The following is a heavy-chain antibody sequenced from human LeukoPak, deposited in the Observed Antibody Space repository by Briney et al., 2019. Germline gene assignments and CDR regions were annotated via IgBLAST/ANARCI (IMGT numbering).Heavy chain of an antibody. V-gene: IGHV4-59*01. Sequence: PETLSLTCTVSGGSISSYYWSWTRQPPGKGLEWIGYIYYSGSTNYNPSLKSRVTISVDTSKNQFSLKLSSVTAADTAVYYCARGVRHFDYWGQGTLVTVSS. J-gene: IGHJ4*02. CDR2: IYYSGST. CDR3: ARGVRHFDY. CDR1: GGSISSYY.